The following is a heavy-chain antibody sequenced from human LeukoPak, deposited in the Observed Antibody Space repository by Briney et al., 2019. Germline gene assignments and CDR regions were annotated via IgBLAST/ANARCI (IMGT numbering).Heavy chain of an antibody. CDR1: GFSVRSNY. CDR3: TGGTAYSGYGGY. D-gene: IGHD6-25*01. V-gene: IGHV3-53*01. Sequence: GGSLRLSCAASGFSVRSNYMNWVRQAPGKGLEWVSVNHTGGNTDYADSVKGRFTVSRDNSQNTIYLHMNSLRAEDTAVYYCTGGTAYSGYGGYWGQGTLVTVSS. J-gene: IGHJ4*02. CDR2: NHTGGNT.